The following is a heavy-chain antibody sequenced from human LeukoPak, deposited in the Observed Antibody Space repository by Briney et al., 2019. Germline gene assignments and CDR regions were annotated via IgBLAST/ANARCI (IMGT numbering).Heavy chain of an antibody. CDR1: GGSITSYY. Sequence: PSETLSLTCTVSGGSITSYYWSWLRQSPGKGLEWIGYSHYSGSTNYNPSLRSRVTISVDTSKNQVSLKLTSVTAEDTAMYFCATLLPAGDFHVWGQGTMVTVSS. CDR3: ATLLPAGDFHV. CDR2: SHYSGST. V-gene: IGHV4-59*01. D-gene: IGHD3-22*01. J-gene: IGHJ3*01.